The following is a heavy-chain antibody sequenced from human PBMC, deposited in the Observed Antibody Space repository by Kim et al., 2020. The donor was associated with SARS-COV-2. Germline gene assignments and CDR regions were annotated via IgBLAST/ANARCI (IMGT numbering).Heavy chain of an antibody. CDR2: ISSSSSTI. D-gene: IGHD6-13*01. CDR3: ARGSDGSSSWYSLTGYYYYYGMDV. Sequence: GGSLRLSCAASGFTFSSYSMNWVRQAPGKGLEWVSYISSSSSTIYYADSVKGRFTISRDNAKNSLYLQMNSLRDEDTAVYYCARGSDGSSSWYSLTGYYYYYGMDVWGQGTTVTVSS. CDR1: GFTFSSYS. V-gene: IGHV3-48*02. J-gene: IGHJ6*02.